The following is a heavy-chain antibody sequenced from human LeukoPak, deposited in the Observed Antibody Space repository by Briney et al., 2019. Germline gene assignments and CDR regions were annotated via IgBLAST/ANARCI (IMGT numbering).Heavy chain of an antibody. V-gene: IGHV3-21*04. CDR1: GFTFSSYS. D-gene: IGHD5-24*01. CDR2: ISSSSSYI. Sequence: GGSLRLSCAASGFTFSSYSMNWVRQAPGKGLEWVSSISSSSSYIYYADSVKGRFTISRDNAKNSLYLQMNSLRAEDMALYYCAKDIADGYNFDAFDIWGQGTMVTVSS. J-gene: IGHJ3*02. CDR3: AKDIADGYNFDAFDI.